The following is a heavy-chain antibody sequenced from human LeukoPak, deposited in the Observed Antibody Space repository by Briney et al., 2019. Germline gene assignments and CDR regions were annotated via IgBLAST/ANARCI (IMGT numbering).Heavy chain of an antibody. Sequence: GGSLRLSCAASGFTFSSYGMHWVRQAPGKGLEWVAFIRYDGSNKYYADSVKGRFTISRDNSKNTLYLQMNSLRAEDTAVYYCAKGGAVADQHFGYWGQGTLVTVSS. CDR3: AKGGAVADQHFGY. CDR1: GFTFSSYG. CDR2: IRYDGSNK. D-gene: IGHD6-19*01. J-gene: IGHJ4*02. V-gene: IGHV3-30*02.